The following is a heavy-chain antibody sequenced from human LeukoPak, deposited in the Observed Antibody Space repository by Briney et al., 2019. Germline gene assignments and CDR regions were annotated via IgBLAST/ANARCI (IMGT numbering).Heavy chain of an antibody. D-gene: IGHD4-23*01. CDR1: GGSLSSHY. J-gene: IGHJ4*02. V-gene: IGHV4-59*11. Sequence: ETLSLTCNVSGGSLSSHYWSWVRQSPEKGLEWIGQIYHTGSTHYNPSLRSRFAISVDTSKNKLFLNVKSVTAADTAVYYCAREGRWGMKYYFDFWGQGTLVTVSS. CDR2: IYHTGST. CDR3: AREGRWGMKYYFDF.